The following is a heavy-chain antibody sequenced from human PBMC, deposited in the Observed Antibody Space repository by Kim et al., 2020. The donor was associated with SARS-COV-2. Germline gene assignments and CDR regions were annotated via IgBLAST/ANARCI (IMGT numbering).Heavy chain of an antibody. J-gene: IGHJ6*02. V-gene: IGHV1-24*01. D-gene: IGHD6-19*01. CDR2: FDPEDGET. CDR1: GYTLTELS. Sequence: ASVKVSCKVSGYTLTELSMHWVRQAPGKGLEWMGGFDPEDGETIYAQKFQGRVTMTEDTSTDTAYMELSRLRSEDTAVYYCATEGIAVAGTWYYYGMDVWGQGTTVTVSS. CDR3: ATEGIAVAGTWYYYGMDV.